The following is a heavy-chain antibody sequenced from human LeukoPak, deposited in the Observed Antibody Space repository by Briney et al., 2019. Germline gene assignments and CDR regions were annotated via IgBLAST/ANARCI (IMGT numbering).Heavy chain of an antibody. J-gene: IGHJ4*02. CDR3: ARDQDGF. CDR1: GGSFSGYY. CDR2: INHSGST. Sequence: PSETLSLTCAVYGGSFSGYYWSWIRQPPGKGLEWIGEINHSGSTNYNPSLKSRVTISADTSKNQFSLKLSSVTAADTAVYYCARDQDGFWGQGTLVTVSS. V-gene: IGHV4-34*01. D-gene: IGHD2-2*01.